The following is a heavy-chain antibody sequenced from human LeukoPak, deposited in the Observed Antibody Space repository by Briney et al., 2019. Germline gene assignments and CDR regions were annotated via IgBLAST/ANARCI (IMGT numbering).Heavy chain of an antibody. CDR2: IYYSGST. CDR1: GGSISSYH. D-gene: IGHD3-10*01. CDR3: AREGSGSWSAFDI. V-gene: IGHV4-59*12. J-gene: IGHJ3*02. Sequence: PSETLSLTCTVSGGSISSYHWSWIRQPPGKGLEWIGYIYYSGSTSYNPSLKSRVTISVDTSKNQFSLKLSSVTAADTAVYYCAREGSGSWSAFDIWGQGTMVTVSS.